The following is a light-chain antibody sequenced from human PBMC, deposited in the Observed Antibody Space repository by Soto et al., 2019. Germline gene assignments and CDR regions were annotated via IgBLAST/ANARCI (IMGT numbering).Light chain of an antibody. J-gene: IGKJ5*01. CDR3: QQANSFPLT. Sequence: ESVLTQSPGTLSLSPGERATLSCRASQSVSSSFLAWYQLKPGQAPRLLIYGASSRATGIPDRFSGSGSGTDFTLTISRLEPEDFATYYCQQANSFPLTFGQGTRLEIK. V-gene: IGKV3-20*01. CDR1: QSVSSSF. CDR2: GAS.